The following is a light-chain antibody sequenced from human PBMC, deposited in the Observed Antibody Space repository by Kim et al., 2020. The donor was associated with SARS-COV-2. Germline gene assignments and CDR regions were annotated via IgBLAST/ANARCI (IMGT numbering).Light chain of an antibody. CDR2: AAS. Sequence: DIQLTQSPSFLSASVGDRVTITCRASQGISSYLAWYQQKPGKAPKLLIYAASTLQSGVPSRFSGSGSGTEFTLTISSLQPEDFATYYCQQLNSNPWTIGQGTRVDIK. CDR1: QGISSY. V-gene: IGKV1-9*01. J-gene: IGKJ1*01. CDR3: QQLNSNPWT.